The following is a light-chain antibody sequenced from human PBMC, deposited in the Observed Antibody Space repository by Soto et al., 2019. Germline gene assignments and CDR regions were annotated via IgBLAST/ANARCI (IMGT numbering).Light chain of an antibody. J-gene: IGLJ2*01. V-gene: IGLV2-14*01. CDR2: EVT. CDR3: NSYTNSSAVV. CDR1: RDDIGAYDY. Sequence: SALTPPASGSGAPWQSITIPCAGTRDDIGAYDYVSWYQQHPGNAPKLLVYEVTNRPSGVSDRFSGSKSGNTASLTISGLQAEDEADYYCNSYTNSSAVVFGGGTKVTVL.